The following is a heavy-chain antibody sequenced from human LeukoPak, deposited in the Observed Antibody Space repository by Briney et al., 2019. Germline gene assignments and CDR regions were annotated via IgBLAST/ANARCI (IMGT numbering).Heavy chain of an antibody. J-gene: IGHJ5*02. CDR1: GGSFSGYY. D-gene: IGHD1-1*01. V-gene: IGHV4-34*01. Sequence: SETLSLTCAVYGGSFSGYYWTWIRQPPGKGLEWIGEINDSGRTNYSPSLKSRVTISVDTSKNQFSLKMSSVTAADTAVYYCARPVPSRLGWFDPWGQGTLVTVSS. CDR3: ARPVPSRLGWFDP. CDR2: INDSGRT.